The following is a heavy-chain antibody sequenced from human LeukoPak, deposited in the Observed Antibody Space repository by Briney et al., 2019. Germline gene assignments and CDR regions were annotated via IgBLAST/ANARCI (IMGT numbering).Heavy chain of an antibody. D-gene: IGHD5-12*01. Sequence: PGGSLGLSCTASGFTFGDYGMSWFRQAPGKGLEWVGFIRSEAHDTTPQYGASVQGRFTISKDDSRRIAFLQMSSLKTEDTAVYYCSRAAGYDFILEYWGQGTLVTVSS. CDR1: GFTFGDYG. V-gene: IGHV3-49*03. J-gene: IGHJ4*02. CDR3: SRAAGYDFILEY. CDR2: IRSEAHDTTP.